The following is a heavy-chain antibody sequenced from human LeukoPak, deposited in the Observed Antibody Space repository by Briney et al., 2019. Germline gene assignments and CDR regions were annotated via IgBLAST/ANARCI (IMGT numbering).Heavy chain of an antibody. CDR1: GGSISSGDYY. Sequence: SETLSLTCTVSGGSISSGDYYWSWIRQPPGKGLEWIGYIYYSGSTYYNPSLKSRVTISVDTSKNQFSLKLSSVTAADTAVYYCAKSDSIVGATSWWYYYYMDVWGKGTTVTVSS. CDR2: IYYSGST. CDR3: AKSDSIVGATSWWYYYYMDV. J-gene: IGHJ6*03. D-gene: IGHD1-26*01. V-gene: IGHV4-30-4*08.